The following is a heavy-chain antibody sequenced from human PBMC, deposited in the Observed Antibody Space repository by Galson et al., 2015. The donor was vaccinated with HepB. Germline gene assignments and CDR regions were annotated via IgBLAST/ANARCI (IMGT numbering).Heavy chain of an antibody. V-gene: IGHV4-34*01. CDR2: INHSGST. CDR1: GGSFSGYY. J-gene: IGHJ5*02. D-gene: IGHD2-15*01. Sequence: LSLTCAVYGGSFSGYYWSWIRQPPGKGLEWIGEINHSGSTKYNSSLKSRVTISVDTSKNQFSLKLSSVTAADTAVYYCATLGYCSGGSCYGSGWFDPWGQGTLVTVSS. CDR3: ATLGYCSGGSCYGSGWFDP.